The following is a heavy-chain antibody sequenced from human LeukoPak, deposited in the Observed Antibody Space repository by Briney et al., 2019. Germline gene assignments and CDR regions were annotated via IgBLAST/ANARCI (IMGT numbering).Heavy chain of an antibody. CDR2: IIPIFGTA. CDR1: GYTFTGYY. J-gene: IGHJ5*02. Sequence: SVKVSCKASGYTFTGYYMHWVRQAPGQGLEWMGGIIPIFGTANYAQKFQGRVTITADKSTSTAYMELSSLRSEDTAVYYCARGRESDSSGWNWFDPWGQGTLVTVSS. D-gene: IGHD6-19*01. CDR3: ARGRESDSSGWNWFDP. V-gene: IGHV1-69*06.